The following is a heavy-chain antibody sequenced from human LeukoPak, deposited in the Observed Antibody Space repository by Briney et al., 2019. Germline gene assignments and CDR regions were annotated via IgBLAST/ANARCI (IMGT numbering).Heavy chain of an antibody. J-gene: IGHJ3*02. D-gene: IGHD5-18*01. CDR2: ISGDGGST. V-gene: IGHV3-43*02. Sequence: PGGSLRLSCAASGFTFDDYAMHWVRQAPGKGLEWVSLISGDGGSTYYADSVKGRFTISRDNYKNTLNLQMSSLRAEDTAVYYCVVSYLYAFDIWGQGTMVTVSS. CDR3: VVSYLYAFDI. CDR1: GFTFDDYA.